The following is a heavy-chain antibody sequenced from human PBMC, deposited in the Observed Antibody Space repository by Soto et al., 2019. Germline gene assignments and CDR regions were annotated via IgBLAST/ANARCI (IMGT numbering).Heavy chain of an antibody. V-gene: IGHV4-59*08. Sequence: SETLCLTCTVSGGSISSYYWSWIRQPPGKGLEWIGYIYYSGSTNYNPSLKSRVTISVDTSKNQFSLKLSSVTAADTAVYYCASRYGPGFDYWGQGTLVTVSS. CDR3: ASRYGPGFDY. CDR2: IYYSGST. CDR1: GGSISSYY. D-gene: IGHD4-17*01. J-gene: IGHJ4*02.